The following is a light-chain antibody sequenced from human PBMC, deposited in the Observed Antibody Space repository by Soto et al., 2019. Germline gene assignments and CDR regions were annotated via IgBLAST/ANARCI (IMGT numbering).Light chain of an antibody. CDR3: QQYGRSPFT. CDR2: GAS. V-gene: IGKV3-20*01. Sequence: EIVLTQSPGTLSLSPGERATLSCRASQSVSSNNLAWYQQRPGQAPRVVIYGASTRAIGIPERFSGSGSGTDFTLTISRLEHEAFDGYYCQQYGRSPFTLGPGTKVDIK. J-gene: IGKJ3*01. CDR1: QSVSSNN.